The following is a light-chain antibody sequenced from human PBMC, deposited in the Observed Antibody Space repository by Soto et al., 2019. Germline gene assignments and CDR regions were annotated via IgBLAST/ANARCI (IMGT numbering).Light chain of an antibody. CDR2: SAS. J-gene: IGKJ3*01. Sequence: EVVWTKSPDTLSFSVGERASLSCRAIQSSSSNFLAWYQQKPGQAPRLLIYSASTRATGVPDRFSGSGSGTHFTLSFTRLEPEDFAIYVGQNYNLSFGPGTNVEIK. CDR1: QSSSSNF. CDR3: QNYNLS. V-gene: IGKV3-20*01.